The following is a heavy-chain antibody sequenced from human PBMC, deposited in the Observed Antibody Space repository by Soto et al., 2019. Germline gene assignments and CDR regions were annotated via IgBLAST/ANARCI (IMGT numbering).Heavy chain of an antibody. CDR2: IRSKANSYAT. Sequence: GGSLRLSCAASGFTFSGSAMHWVRQASGKGLEWVGRIRSKANSYATAYAASVKGRFTISRDDSKNTAYLQMNSLKTEDTAVYYCTRLFCSSTSCYRNWLQGTLVTVSS. CDR1: GFTFSGSA. J-gene: IGHJ4*02. D-gene: IGHD2-2*02. V-gene: IGHV3-73*01. CDR3: TRLFCSSTSCYRN.